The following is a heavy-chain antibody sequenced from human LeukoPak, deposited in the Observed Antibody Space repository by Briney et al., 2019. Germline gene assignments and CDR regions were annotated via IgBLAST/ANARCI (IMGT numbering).Heavy chain of an antibody. CDR3: VRRHDY. Sequence: PGGSLRLSCVASGFDVSDNFMLWIRQAPGQGLEWISIIYASGGAFHSESVKGRLSAFRDTSKNTIFLQMNNLRAADTAMYYCVRRHDYWGQGTLVTVSS. CDR2: IYASGGA. J-gene: IGHJ4*02. V-gene: IGHV3-53*01. CDR1: GFDVSDNF.